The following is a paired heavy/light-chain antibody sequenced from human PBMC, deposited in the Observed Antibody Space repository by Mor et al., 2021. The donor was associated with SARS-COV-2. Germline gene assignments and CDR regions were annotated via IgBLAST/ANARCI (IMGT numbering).Heavy chain of an antibody. CDR3: ARFLHTNTYSIDY. J-gene: IGHJ4*01. CDR1: GFTFSTYG. D-gene: IGHD2-8*01. Sequence: QVQLVEFGGGVVQPGGSLRLSCTGSGFTFSTYGIHWVRQAPGKGLEWVAVIWYNGGNIYYADSVKGRFTISRDNSRNTVYLQMNSLRVEDTAVYYCARFLHTNTYSIDYWGQGTLVTVSS. V-gene: IGHV3-33*08. CDR2: IWYNGGNI.
Light chain of an antibody. J-gene: IGKJ2*02. V-gene: IGKV4-1*01. CDR1: QSVLYRSNNQNY. Sequence: DIVMTQSPDSLAVSLGERATINCKSSQSVLYRSNNQNYLAWYQQKPGQPPKLLIYWASTRESGVPDRFSGSGSGTDFTLTISSLQAEDVAVYYCQQYYSIPRTFGQGTKLEIK. CDR3: QQYYSIPRT. CDR2: WAS.